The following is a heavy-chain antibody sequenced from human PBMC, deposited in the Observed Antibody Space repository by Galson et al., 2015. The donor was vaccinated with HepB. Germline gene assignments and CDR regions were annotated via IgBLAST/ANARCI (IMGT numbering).Heavy chain of an antibody. CDR3: ARDRGYDILTGYYSGGVDY. Sequence: SLRLSCAASGFTFSSYAMHWVRQAPGKGLEYVSAISSNGGSTYYADSVKGRFTISRDNSKNTLYLQMNSLRAEDTAVYYCARDRGYDILTGYYSGGVDYWGQGTLVTVSS. D-gene: IGHD3-9*01. J-gene: IGHJ4*02. V-gene: IGHV3-64*04. CDR1: GFTFSSYA. CDR2: ISSNGGST.